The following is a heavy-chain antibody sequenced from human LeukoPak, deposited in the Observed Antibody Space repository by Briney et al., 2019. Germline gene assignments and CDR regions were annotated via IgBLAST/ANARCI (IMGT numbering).Heavy chain of an antibody. Sequence: PSETLSLTCAVSGYSIGSSNWWGWIRQPPGKGLEWIGYIYYSGSTYYNPSLKSRVTISVDTSKNQFSLKLSSVTAADTAVYYCAREIVTTVTTVRFDPWGQGTLVTVSS. CDR2: IYYSGST. J-gene: IGHJ5*02. D-gene: IGHD4-17*01. CDR1: GYSIGSSNW. CDR3: AREIVTTVTTVRFDP. V-gene: IGHV4-28*03.